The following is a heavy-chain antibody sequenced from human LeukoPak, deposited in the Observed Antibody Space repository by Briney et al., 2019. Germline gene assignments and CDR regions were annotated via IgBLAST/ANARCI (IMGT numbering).Heavy chain of an antibody. Sequence: GGSLRLSCAASGFTFSSYGMHWVRQAPGKGLEWVAVISYDGSNKYYADSVKGRFTISRDNAKNMLYLQMNSLRAEDTAVYYCVRDLRESDFWGQGTLVTVSS. CDR1: GFTFSSYG. V-gene: IGHV3-30*03. CDR3: VRDLRESDF. J-gene: IGHJ4*02. CDR2: ISYDGSNK.